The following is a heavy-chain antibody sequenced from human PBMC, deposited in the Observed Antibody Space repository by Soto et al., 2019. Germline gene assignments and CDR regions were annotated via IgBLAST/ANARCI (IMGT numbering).Heavy chain of an antibody. V-gene: IGHV4-34*02. D-gene: IGHD3-10*01. CDR2: INAGGSA. CDR3: ARGLFSGTSDSGGWYFFDF. CDR1: GGSFSGYT. Sequence: QVQLQQWGAGLLKPSETLSLTCAVHGGSFSGYTWTWIRQSPGKGLEWIGQINAGGSANYNPSLTSRVTISVGASNNVFFLDLTSVTAADTAVYYCARGLFSGTSDSGGWYFFDFWGQGTLVTVSS. J-gene: IGHJ4*02.